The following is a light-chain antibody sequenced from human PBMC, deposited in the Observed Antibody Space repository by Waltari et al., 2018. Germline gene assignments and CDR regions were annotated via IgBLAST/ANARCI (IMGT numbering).Light chain of an antibody. CDR1: QAIGSY. Sequence: AIRITQSPSPLSASTGDRVTIPCRASQAIGSYLAWYQQKPGKAPKLLIFGASTLQSGVPSRFSGSGSGTDFTLIISCLQSEDFATYYCQQYNSYPLTFGGGTKVEIK. CDR2: GAS. J-gene: IGKJ4*01. CDR3: QQYNSYPLT. V-gene: IGKV1-8*01.